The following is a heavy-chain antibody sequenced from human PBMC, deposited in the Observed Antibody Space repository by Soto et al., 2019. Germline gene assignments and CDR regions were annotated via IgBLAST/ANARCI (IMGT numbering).Heavy chain of an antibody. CDR3: ARFSSSWYGRIDY. D-gene: IGHD6-13*01. V-gene: IGHV3-33*01. CDR2: IWYDRSNK. CDR1: GFTFSSYG. J-gene: IGHJ4*02. Sequence: QVQLVESGGGVVQPGRSLRLSCAASGFTFSSYGMHWVRQAPGKGLEWVAVIWYDRSNKYYADSVKGRFTISRDNSKNTLYLQMNSLRAEDTAVYYCARFSSSWYGRIDYWGQGTLVTVSS.